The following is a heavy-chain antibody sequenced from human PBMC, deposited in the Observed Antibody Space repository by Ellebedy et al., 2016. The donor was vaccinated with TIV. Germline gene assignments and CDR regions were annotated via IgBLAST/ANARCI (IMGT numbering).Heavy chain of an antibody. CDR3: ARDSSGQQLILLGL. V-gene: IGHV3-9*01. D-gene: IGHD3-16*01. CDR2: INWNSNTI. J-gene: IGHJ4*02. CDR1: GFTFDDYA. Sequence: SLKISCAASGFTFDDYAMHWVRQAPGKGLEWVSGINWNSNTISYADSVKGRFTISRDNAKNSLDLQINSLRPEDTALYYCARDSSGQQLILLGLWGQGTLVTVSS.